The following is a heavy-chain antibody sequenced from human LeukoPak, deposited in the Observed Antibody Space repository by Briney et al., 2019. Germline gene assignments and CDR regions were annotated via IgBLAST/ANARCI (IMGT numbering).Heavy chain of an antibody. V-gene: IGHV4-59*11. J-gene: IGHJ4*02. CDR2: IYYSGST. D-gene: IGHD3-10*01. CDR3: ARCYGSGSYPYFDY. Sequence: PSETLSLTCTVSGGSISSHYWSWIRQPPGKGLEWIGYIYYSGSTNYNTSLKSRVTISVDTSKNQFSLKLSSVTAADTAVYYCARCYGSGSYPYFDYWGQGTLVTVSS. CDR1: GGSISSHY.